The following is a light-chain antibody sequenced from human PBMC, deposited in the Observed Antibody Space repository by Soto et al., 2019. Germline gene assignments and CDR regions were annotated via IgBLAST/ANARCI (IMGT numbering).Light chain of an antibody. CDR2: GNS. Sequence: QSVLTQPPSVSGAPGQRVTISCTGSSSNIGAGYDVHWYQQLPGTAPKLLIYGNSNRPSGVPDRFSGSKSGTSASLAITGLQAEDEAVYYCQSYDSSLSAHVVFGGGTKLTVL. J-gene: IGLJ2*01. V-gene: IGLV1-40*01. CDR1: SSNIGAGYD. CDR3: QSYDSSLSAHVV.